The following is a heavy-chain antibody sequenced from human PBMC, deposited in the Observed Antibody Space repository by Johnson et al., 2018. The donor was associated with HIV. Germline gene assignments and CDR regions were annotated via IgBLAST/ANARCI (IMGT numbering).Heavy chain of an antibody. CDR2: ISVSGGST. CDR3: AKDQVLPY. D-gene: IGHD2/OR15-2a*01. CDR1: GFTFSSYG. Sequence: VQLVESGGGVVQPGGSLRLSCAASGFTFSSYGMHWVRQAPGKGLEWVSGISVSGGSTYYADSVKGRFTISRDNSKNTLYLQMDSLSAEDTAVYYCAKDQVLPYWGQGTMVIVSS. V-gene: IGHV3-23*04. J-gene: IGHJ3*01.